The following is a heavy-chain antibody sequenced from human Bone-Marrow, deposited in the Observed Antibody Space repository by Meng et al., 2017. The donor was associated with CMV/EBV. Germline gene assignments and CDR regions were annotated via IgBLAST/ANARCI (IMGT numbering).Heavy chain of an antibody. J-gene: IGHJ4*02. D-gene: IGHD2-15*01. CDR2: IKPDKGDT. Sequence: TVSCKASGYNFVTLGMSWVRQAPGEGLEWMGWIKPDKGDTDYAQKFQDRITLTTDRSTNTVYMELRSLRSDDTAVYYCARDRSNSDVWGQGTLVTVSS. CDR3: ARDRSNSDV. V-gene: IGHV1-18*01. CDR1: GYNFVTLG.